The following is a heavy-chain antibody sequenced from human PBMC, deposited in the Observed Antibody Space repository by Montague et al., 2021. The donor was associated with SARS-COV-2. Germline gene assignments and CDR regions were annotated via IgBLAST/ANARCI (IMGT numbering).Heavy chain of an antibody. D-gene: IGHD6-6*01. CDR2: ISSITSII. V-gene: IGHV3-21*06. CDR3: AKDRDRRAARPDALDV. J-gene: IGHJ3*01. CDR1: GFTFSSYI. Sequence: SLRLSCAASGFTFSSYIVNWVRQAPGKGLEWISSISSITSIIYYADSVKGRFTISRDNARNSLYLQMNSLRVDDTAVYYCAKDRDRRAARPDALDVWGQGTVVTVSS.